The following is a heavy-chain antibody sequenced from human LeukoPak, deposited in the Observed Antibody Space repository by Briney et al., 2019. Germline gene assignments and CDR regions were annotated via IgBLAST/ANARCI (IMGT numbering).Heavy chain of an antibody. CDR3: AKDRFASSGYYPILNFDY. V-gene: IGHV3-30*02. Sequence: GGTLRLSCAASGFIFSAYGMSWVRQSPGKGLEWVAFIRYDGSNKYYADSVKGRFTISRDNSKNTLYLQMNSLRAEDTAVYYCAKDRFASSGYYPILNFDYWGQGTLVTVSS. CDR2: IRYDGSNK. CDR1: GFIFSAYG. J-gene: IGHJ4*02. D-gene: IGHD3-22*01.